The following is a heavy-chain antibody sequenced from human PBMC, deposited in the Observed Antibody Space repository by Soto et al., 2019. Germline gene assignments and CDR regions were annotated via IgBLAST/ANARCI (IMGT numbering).Heavy chain of an antibody. CDR1: GYSFTSYW. D-gene: IGHD3-10*01. Sequence: GESLKISCKGSGYSFTSYWIGWVRQMPGKGLEWMGIIYPGDSDTRYSPSFQGQVTISADKSISTAYLQWSSLKASDTAMYYCARLGYYGSRSYYNNWFDPWGQGTLVTVSS. V-gene: IGHV5-51*01. J-gene: IGHJ5*02. CDR2: IYPGDSDT. CDR3: ARLGYYGSRSYYNNWFDP.